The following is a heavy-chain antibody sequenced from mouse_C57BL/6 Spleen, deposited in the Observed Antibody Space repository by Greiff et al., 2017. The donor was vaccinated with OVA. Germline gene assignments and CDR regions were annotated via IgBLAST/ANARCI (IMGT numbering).Heavy chain of an antibody. Sequence: EVKLVESGGDLVKPGGSLKLSCAASGFTFSSYGMSWVRQTPDKRLEWVATISSGGSYTYYPDSVKGRFTISRDNAKNTLYLQMSSLKSEDTAMYYCARGGTEYFDYWGQGTTLTVSS. D-gene: IGHD2-14*01. J-gene: IGHJ2*01. CDR3: ARGGTEYFDY. V-gene: IGHV5-6*01. CDR1: GFTFSSYG. CDR2: ISSGGSYT.